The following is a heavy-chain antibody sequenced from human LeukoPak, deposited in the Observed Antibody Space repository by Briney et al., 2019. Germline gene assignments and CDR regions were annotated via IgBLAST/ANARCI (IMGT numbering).Heavy chain of an antibody. D-gene: IGHD6-19*01. V-gene: IGHV3-48*02. CDR3: AKSSGWFLDY. CDR1: GFTFSTYS. CDR2: ISSGSSTI. Sequence: GGSLRLSCAASGFTFSTYSMNCVRQAPGKGLEWLSYISSGSSTIYYADSVKGRFTISRDNAKNSLYLQMNSLRDEDTAVYFCAKSSGWFLDYWGQGTLVTVSS. J-gene: IGHJ4*02.